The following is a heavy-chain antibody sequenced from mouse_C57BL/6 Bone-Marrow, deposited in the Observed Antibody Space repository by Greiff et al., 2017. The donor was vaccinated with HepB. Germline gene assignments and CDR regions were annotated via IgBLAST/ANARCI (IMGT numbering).Heavy chain of an antibody. Sequence: LVESGAELVRPGTSVKVSCKASGYAFTNYLIEWVKQRPGQGLEWIGVINPGSGGTNYNEKFKGKATLTADKSSSTAYMQLSSLTSEDSAVYFCARSGDYGRGAWFAYWGQGTLVTVSA. CDR1: GYAFTNYL. D-gene: IGHD2-4*01. CDR3: ARSGDYGRGAWFAY. J-gene: IGHJ3*01. CDR2: INPGSGGT. V-gene: IGHV1-54*01.